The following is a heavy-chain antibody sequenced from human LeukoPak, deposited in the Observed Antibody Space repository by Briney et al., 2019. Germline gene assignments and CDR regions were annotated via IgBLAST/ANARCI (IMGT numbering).Heavy chain of an antibody. CDR2: IYYSGST. Sequence: SETLSLTCTVSGGSNSSYYWSWIRQPPGKGLEWIGYIYYSGSTNYNPSLKSRVTISVDTSKNQFSLKLSSVTAADTAVYYCARVGYSSGWYVFDYWGQGTLVTVSS. J-gene: IGHJ4*02. D-gene: IGHD6-19*01. CDR3: ARVGYSSGWYVFDY. CDR1: GGSNSSYY. V-gene: IGHV4-59*01.